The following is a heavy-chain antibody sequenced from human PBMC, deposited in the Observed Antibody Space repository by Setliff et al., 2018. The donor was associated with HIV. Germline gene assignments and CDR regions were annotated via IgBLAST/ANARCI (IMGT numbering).Heavy chain of an antibody. Sequence: PSKTLSLTCNVSDDSIDSHYWSWIRQPAGRGLEWIGRIFSTGSTDYNPSLKSRATMSVDTSKNQVSLTLTSVTAADTALYYCARGPSYYYTSGYPGGFDPWGRGTLVTVSS. J-gene: IGHJ5*02. CDR2: IFSTGST. V-gene: IGHV4-4*07. CDR1: DDSIDSHY. D-gene: IGHD3-3*01. CDR3: ARGPSYYYTSGYPGGFDP.